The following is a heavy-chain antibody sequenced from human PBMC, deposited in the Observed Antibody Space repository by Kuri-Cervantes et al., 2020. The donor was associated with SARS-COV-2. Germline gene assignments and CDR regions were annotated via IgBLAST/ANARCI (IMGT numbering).Heavy chain of an antibody. CDR1: GYTFTGYY. Sequence: ASVKVSCKASGYTFTGYYMHWVRQAPGQGLEWMGWISAYNGNTNYAQKLQGRVTMTTDTSTSTAYMELRSLRSDDTAVYYCASNNATVTPRHYYYGMDVWGQGTTVTVSS. CDR3: ASNNATVTPRHYYYGMDV. CDR2: ISAYNGNT. V-gene: IGHV1-18*04. J-gene: IGHJ6*02. D-gene: IGHD4-17*01.